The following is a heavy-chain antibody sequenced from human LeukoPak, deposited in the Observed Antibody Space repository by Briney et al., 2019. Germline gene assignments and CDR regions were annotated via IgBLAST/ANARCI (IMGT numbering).Heavy chain of an antibody. CDR2: IYNSGST. D-gene: IGHD4-23*01. CDR1: GGSISSYY. CDR3: ARGSWAGYGGNPVEFDP. Sequence: SETLSLTCTVSGGSISSYYWSWIWQPPGKGLEWIGYIYNSGSTNYNPSLKSRVTISVDTSKNRFSLKLSSVTAADTAVYYCARGSWAGYGGNPVEFDPWGQGTLVTVSS. J-gene: IGHJ5*02. V-gene: IGHV4-59*01.